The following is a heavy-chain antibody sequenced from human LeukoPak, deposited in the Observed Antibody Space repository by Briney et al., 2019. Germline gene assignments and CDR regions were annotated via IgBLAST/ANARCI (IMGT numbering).Heavy chain of an antibody. J-gene: IGHJ4*02. CDR2: INPNSGGT. Sequence: ASVKVSCKASGYTFTGYYMHWVRQAPGQGLEWMGRINPNSGGTNYAQKFQGRATMTRDTSISTAYMELSRLRSGDTAVYYCARGLVAAPFDYWGQGTLVTVSS. D-gene: IGHD2-15*01. CDR1: GYTFTGYY. CDR3: ARGLVAAPFDY. V-gene: IGHV1-2*06.